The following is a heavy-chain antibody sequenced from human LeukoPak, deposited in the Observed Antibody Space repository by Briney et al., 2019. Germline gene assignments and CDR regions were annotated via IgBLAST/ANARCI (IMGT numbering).Heavy chain of an antibody. CDR2: ITSKTDGGTT. D-gene: IGHD3-9*01. V-gene: IGHV3-15*01. CDR3: TTEFDILTGRRFGY. Sequence: GGSLRLSCAASGFTFSNAWMSWVRQAPGKGLEWVGRITSKTDGGTTDYVAPVKGRFTISRDDSKNTLYLQMNSLKTEDSAVYYCTTEFDILTGRRFGYWGQGTLVTVSS. CDR1: GFTFSNAW. J-gene: IGHJ4*02.